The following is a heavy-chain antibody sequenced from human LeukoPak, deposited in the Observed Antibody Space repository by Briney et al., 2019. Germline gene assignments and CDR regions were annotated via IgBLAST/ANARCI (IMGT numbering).Heavy chain of an antibody. J-gene: IGHJ1*01. V-gene: IGHV3-74*01. CDR3: ARAPSEIGGYYPEYFRH. Sequence: GGSLRLSCAASGFTFSTYWMHWVRQAPGKGLVWVSRIKSDGSTNYADSVKGRLPISRDNAKNTVSLQMNSLRPEDTGVYYCARAPSEIGGYYPEYFRHWGQGTLVTVSS. D-gene: IGHD3-22*01. CDR1: GFTFSTYW. CDR2: IKSDGST.